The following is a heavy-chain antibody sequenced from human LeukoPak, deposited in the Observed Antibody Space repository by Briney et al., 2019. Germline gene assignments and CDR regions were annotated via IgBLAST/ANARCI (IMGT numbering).Heavy chain of an antibody. Sequence: SETLSLTCTVSGGSISSSSYYWGWNRQPPGKGLEWIGSIYYSGSTYYNPSLKSRVTISVDTSKNQFSLKLSSVTAADTAVYYCARRDYIGNWFDPWGQGTLVTVSS. CDR1: GGSISSSSYY. CDR2: IYYSGST. CDR3: ARRDYIGNWFDP. D-gene: IGHD4-11*01. V-gene: IGHV4-39*01. J-gene: IGHJ5*02.